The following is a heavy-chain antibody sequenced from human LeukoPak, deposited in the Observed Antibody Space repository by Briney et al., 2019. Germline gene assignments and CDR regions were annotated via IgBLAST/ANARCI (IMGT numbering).Heavy chain of an antibody. D-gene: IGHD3-16*01. CDR3: AKDRPEWGGAEAFDI. V-gene: IGHV3-30*18. J-gene: IGHJ3*02. CDR1: GFTFRSYG. Sequence: PGGSLRLSCAASGFTFRSYGIHWVRQAPGKGLEWVAVISSDGRNKYYADSVKGRFTISRDNSKNTLYLQMNSLRAEDTAVYYCAKDRPEWGGAEAFDIWGQGTMWTVSS. CDR2: ISSDGRNK.